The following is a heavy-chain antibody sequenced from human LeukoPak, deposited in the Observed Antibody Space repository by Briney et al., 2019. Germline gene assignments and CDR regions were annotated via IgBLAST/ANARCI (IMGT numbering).Heavy chain of an antibody. D-gene: IGHD2-15*01. CDR2: IYYSGST. CDR3: ARSCSKQGDY. J-gene: IGHJ4*02. V-gene: IGHV4-31*03. CDR1: GGSISSGGYY. Sequence: SETLSLTCTVSGGSISSGGYYWSWIRQHPGKGLEWIGYIYYSGSTYYNPSLKSRVTISVDTSKNQFSLKLSSVTAADTAVYYCARSCSKQGDYWGQGTLVTVSS.